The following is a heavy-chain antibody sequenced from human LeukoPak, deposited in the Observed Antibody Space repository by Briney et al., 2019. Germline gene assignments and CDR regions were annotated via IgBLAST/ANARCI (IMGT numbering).Heavy chain of an antibody. V-gene: IGHV4-38-2*02. CDR2: VYHSGST. CDR1: GDSLVSGHY. CDR3: ARVGGNFDAFDI. D-gene: IGHD1-7*01. J-gene: IGHJ3*02. Sequence: TSETLSLTCTVSGDSLVSGHYWGWIRQPPGQGLEWVGSVYHSGSTNYNPSLKSRVTISVDKSKNQFSLKLSSVTAADTAVYYCARVGGNFDAFDIWGQGTMVTVSS.